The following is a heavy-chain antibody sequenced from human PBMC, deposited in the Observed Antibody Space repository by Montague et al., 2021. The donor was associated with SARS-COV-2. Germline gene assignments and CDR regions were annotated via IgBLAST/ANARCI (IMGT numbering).Heavy chain of an antibody. CDR2: INHSGSA. V-gene: IGHV4-34*01. CDR3: ARGQVTISGVLIFIAAAGHLDG. Sequence: SETLSLTCAVYSGSFSDYYWSWIRQSPGKGLEWIGEINHSGSATYNPSLKSRVTISIDTSKNQFSLKLRSVTAADTAVYYCARGQVTISGVLIFIAAAGHLDGWGQGTSVTVSS. CDR1: SGSFSDYY. J-gene: IGHJ3*01. D-gene: IGHD3-3*01.